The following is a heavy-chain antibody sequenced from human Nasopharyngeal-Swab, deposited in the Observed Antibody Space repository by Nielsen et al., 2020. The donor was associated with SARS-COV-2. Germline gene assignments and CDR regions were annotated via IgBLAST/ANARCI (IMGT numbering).Heavy chain of an antibody. CDR2: MNPNSGNT. CDR3: ARTFYDFWSGYRYGMDV. Sequence: ASVKVSCKASGYTFTSYDINWVRQATGQGLEWMGWMNPNSGNTDYAQKFQGRVTMTRNTSISTAYMELSSLRSEDTAVYYCARTFYDFWSGYRYGMDVWGQGTTVTVSS. J-gene: IGHJ6*02. CDR1: GYTFTSYD. V-gene: IGHV1-8*01. D-gene: IGHD3-3*01.